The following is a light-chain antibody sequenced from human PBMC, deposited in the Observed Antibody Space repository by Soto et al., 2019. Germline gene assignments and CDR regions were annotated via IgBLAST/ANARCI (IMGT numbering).Light chain of an antibody. V-gene: IGKV3-15*01. CDR1: QSVSSN. CDR2: GVS. J-gene: IGKJ1*01. Sequence: EILMTHSPATLSVSPCERATLSSRASQSVSSNLAWYQQKPGQAPRLLIYGVSTRATDIPARFSGSGSGTEFTLTISSLQSEDFAVYYCQQRSNWPKTFGQGTKVDIK. CDR3: QQRSNWPKT.